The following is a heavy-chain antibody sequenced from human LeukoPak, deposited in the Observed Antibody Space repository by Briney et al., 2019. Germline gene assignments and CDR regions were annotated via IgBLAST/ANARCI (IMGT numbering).Heavy chain of an antibody. V-gene: IGHV3-21*01. J-gene: IGHJ4*02. CDR2: ISSSSTYI. D-gene: IGHD1-20*01. CDR1: RFTFSSYS. CDR3: ARAITAAQYFFDY. Sequence: GGSLRLSCAGSRFTFSSYSMNWVRQAPGKGLEWVASISSSSTYIYYADSVEGRSTISRDNAKKSLDLQLNSLRAEDTAVYYCARAITAAQYFFDYWGQGTQVTVSS.